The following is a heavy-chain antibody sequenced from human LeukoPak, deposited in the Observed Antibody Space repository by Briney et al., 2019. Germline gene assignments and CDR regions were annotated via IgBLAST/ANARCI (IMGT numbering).Heavy chain of an antibody. V-gene: IGHV3-23*01. CDR1: GFTFSSYA. CDR2: ISGSGGST. J-gene: IGHJ6*02. D-gene: IGHD2-2*01. Sequence: SGGSLRLSCAASGFTFSSYAMSWVRQAPGKGLEWVSAISGSGGSTYYADSVKGRFTISRDNSKNTLYLQMNSLRAEDTAVYYCARDRAIRTVGVTSYYYYYYGMDVWGQGTTVTVSS. CDR3: ARDRAIRTVGVTSYYYYYYGMDV.